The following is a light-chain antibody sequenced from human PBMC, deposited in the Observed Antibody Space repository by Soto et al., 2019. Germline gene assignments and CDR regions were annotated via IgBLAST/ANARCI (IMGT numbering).Light chain of an antibody. CDR3: QQYGSSGT. V-gene: IGKV3-20*01. CDR2: RVF. J-gene: IGKJ1*01. Sequence: VMKQSVVTVSVSEMERATLSCRASQSVSIKLAWYQQKPGQAPRLLIYRVFNRATGIPDRFSGSGSGTDFTLTISSLEPEDFAVYYCQQYGSSGTFGQGTKVDI. CDR1: QSVSIK.